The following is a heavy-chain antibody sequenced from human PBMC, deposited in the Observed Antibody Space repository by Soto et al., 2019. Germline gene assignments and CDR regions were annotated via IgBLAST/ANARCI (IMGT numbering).Heavy chain of an antibody. Sequence: PVGSLRLSCAASGFTFSSYGMHWVRQAPGKGLEWVAVISYDGSNKYYADSVKGRFTISRDNSKNTLYLQMNSLRAEDTAVYYCARPMIVVVITSGMDVWGQGTTVTVSS. D-gene: IGHD3-22*01. J-gene: IGHJ6*02. V-gene: IGHV3-30*03. CDR2: ISYDGSNK. CDR1: GFTFSSYG. CDR3: ARPMIVVVITSGMDV.